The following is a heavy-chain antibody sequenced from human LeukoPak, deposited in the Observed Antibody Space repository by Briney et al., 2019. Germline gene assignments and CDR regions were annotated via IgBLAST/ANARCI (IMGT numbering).Heavy chain of an antibody. J-gene: IGHJ5*02. CDR2: INARGDT. CDR1: GWSFNDYC. CDR3: ARGQVPAARGCNWFDP. V-gene: IGHV4-34*01. Sequence: PETPSLTCAVYGWSFNDYCWNWIRQPPGKGLEWIGEINARGDTNYNPCLESRVTISVDTSKNQFSLRLTSMIAADTALYYCARGQVPAARGCNWFDPWGRGTVVSGSS. D-gene: IGHD2-2*01.